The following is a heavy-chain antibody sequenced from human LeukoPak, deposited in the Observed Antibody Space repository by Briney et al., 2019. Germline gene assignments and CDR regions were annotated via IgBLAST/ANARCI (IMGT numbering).Heavy chain of an antibody. CDR1: GGSFSGYY. V-gene: IGHV4-34*01. CDR3: ARSSSGYDY. J-gene: IGHJ4*02. Sequence: SETLSLTCAVYGGSFSGYYWSWIRQPPGKGLEWIGEINHSGSTNYNPSLKSRVTISVDTSKNQFSLKLSSVAAADTAVYYCARSSSGYDYWGQGTLVTVSS. D-gene: IGHD3-22*01. CDR2: INHSGST.